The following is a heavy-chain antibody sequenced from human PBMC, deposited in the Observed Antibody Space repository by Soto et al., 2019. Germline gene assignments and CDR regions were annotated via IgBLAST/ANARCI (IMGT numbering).Heavy chain of an antibody. D-gene: IGHD3-22*01. CDR2: IYYSGST. Sequence: SETLSLTCAVYGGSFSGYYWSWIRQPPGKGLEWIGYIYYSGSTYYNPSLKSRVTISVDTSKNQFSLKLNSVTAADTAVYYCARGRRYYDSSGYSYDFQFDYWGQGTLVTVSS. CDR1: GGSFSGYY. J-gene: IGHJ4*02. V-gene: IGHV4-34*01. CDR3: ARGRRYYDSSGYSYDFQFDY.